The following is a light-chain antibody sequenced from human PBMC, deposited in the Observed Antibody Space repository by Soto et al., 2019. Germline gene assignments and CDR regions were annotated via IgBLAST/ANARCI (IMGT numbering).Light chain of an antibody. V-gene: IGKV1-33*01. CDR3: QQYKSRRT. CDR1: QDISNY. Sequence: DIQMTQSPSSLSASVGDRVTITCQASQDISNYLNWYQQKPGKAPKLLIYDASNLETGVPSRFSGSGSGTEFTLTISSLQPDDSATYYCQQYKSRRTFGQGTKVDIK. J-gene: IGKJ1*01. CDR2: DAS.